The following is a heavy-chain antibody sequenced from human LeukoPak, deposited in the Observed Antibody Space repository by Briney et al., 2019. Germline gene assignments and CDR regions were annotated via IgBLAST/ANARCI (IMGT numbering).Heavy chain of an antibody. CDR1: GYTFTSYG. J-gene: IGHJ4*02. CDR3: ARTALRGYYDSSGYYFY. D-gene: IGHD3-22*01. V-gene: IGHV1-18*01. CDR2: ISAYNGNT. Sequence: ASVKVSRKASGYTFTSYGISWVRQAPGQGLEWMGWISAYNGNTNYAQKLQGRVTMTTDTSTSTAYMELRSLRSDDTAVYYCARTALRGYYDSSGYYFYWGQGTLVTVSS.